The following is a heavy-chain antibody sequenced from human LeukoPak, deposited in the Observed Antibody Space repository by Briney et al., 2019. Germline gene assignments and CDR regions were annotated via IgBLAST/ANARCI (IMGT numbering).Heavy chain of an antibody. V-gene: IGHV4-38-2*01. D-gene: IGHD6-19*01. Sequence: TSETLSLTCAVSGYSISSGYYWGWIRQPPGKGLEWIGSIYHSGSTYYNPSLKSRVTISVDTSKNQFSLKLSSVTAADTAVYYCARASSGWHFDYWGQGTLVTVSS. CDR2: IYHSGST. CDR3: ARASSGWHFDY. J-gene: IGHJ4*02. CDR1: GYSISSGYY.